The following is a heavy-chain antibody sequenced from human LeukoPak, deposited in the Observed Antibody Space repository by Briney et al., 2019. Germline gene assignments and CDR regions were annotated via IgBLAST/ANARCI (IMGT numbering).Heavy chain of an antibody. J-gene: IGHJ5*02. D-gene: IGHD3-10*01. V-gene: IGHV3-23*01. CDR1: GFTFSSYG. CDR2: ISGSGGST. Sequence: PGGSLRLSCAASGFTFSSYGMSWVRQAPGKGLEWVSAISGSGGSTYYADSVKGRFTISRDNSKNTLYLQMNSLRAEDTAVYYCAKVSRGRFGELLGWSDPWGQGTLVTVSS. CDR3: AKVSRGRFGELLGWSDP.